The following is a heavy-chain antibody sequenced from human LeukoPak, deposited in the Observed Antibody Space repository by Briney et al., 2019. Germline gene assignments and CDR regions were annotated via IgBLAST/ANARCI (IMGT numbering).Heavy chain of an antibody. CDR2: IYPDSGGT. Sequence: EASVKVSCKTSGYTFTDYYIHWVRQAPGQGLEWMGCIYPDSGGTKSPQRFQGRVTVTRDTSITTAYMELSRLSFDDTAVYYCAREYYDSSGLKHAFDIWGQGTMVTVSS. CDR1: GYTFTDYY. CDR3: AREYYDSSGLKHAFDI. V-gene: IGHV1-2*02. D-gene: IGHD3-22*01. J-gene: IGHJ3*02.